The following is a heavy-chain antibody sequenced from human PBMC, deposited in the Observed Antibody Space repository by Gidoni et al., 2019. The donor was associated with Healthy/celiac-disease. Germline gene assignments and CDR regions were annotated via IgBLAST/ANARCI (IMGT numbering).Heavy chain of an antibody. CDR1: GFPFSSYA. J-gene: IGHJ3*02. CDR3: AREMATIGDAFDI. V-gene: IGHV3-30-3*01. CDR2: ISYDGSNK. Sequence: QVQLVESGGGVVPPGRSLRLSCAASGFPFSSYAMHWVRKAPGKGLEWVAVISYDGSNKYYADSVKGRFTISRDNSKNTLYLQMNSLRAEDTAVYYCAREMATIGDAFDIWGQGTMVTVSS. D-gene: IGHD5-12*01.